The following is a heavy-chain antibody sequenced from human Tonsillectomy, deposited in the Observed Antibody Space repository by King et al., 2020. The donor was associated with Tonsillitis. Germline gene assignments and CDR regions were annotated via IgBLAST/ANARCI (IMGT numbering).Heavy chain of an antibody. V-gene: IGHV1-2*02. J-gene: IGHJ4*02. CDR2: INPNSGGT. Sequence: QLVQSGAEVKKPGASVTVSCKASGYTFTGYYLHWVRQAPGQGLEWMGWINPNSGGTNYAQNFQGRVTMTRDTSISPAYMELSRLRSDDTAVYYCARAPAHSTGYMTSYYWGQGTLVTVSS. D-gene: IGHD3-22*01. CDR3: ARAPAHSTGYMTSYY. CDR1: GYTFTGYY.